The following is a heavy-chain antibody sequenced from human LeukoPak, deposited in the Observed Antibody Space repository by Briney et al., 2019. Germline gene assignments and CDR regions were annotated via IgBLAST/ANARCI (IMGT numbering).Heavy chain of an antibody. CDR1: GFTFGDYA. V-gene: IGHV3-7*01. CDR2: IKQDGSKK. J-gene: IGHJ4*02. Sequence: AGTLCLSCTASGFTFGDYARSWFRQAPGKGLEWVANIKQDGSKKYYVDSVKGRFTISRDNAKNPLYLKMNSLRAEDTAVYYCARDLTRGRRLIDYWGQEALVTVYS. D-gene: IGHD3-10*01. CDR3: ARDLTRGRRLIDY.